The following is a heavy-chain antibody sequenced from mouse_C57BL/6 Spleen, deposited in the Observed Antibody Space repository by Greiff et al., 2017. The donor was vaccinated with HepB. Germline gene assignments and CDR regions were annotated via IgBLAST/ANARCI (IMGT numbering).Heavy chain of an antibody. CDR1: GYTFTSYW. Sequence: VQLQQPGAELVRPGSSVKLSCKASGYTFTSYWMDWVKQRPGQGLEWIGNIYPADSETHYNQKFKDKATLTVDKSSSTAYIQLISLTSEDSAVYYCARADGYSFSYWGPGTVVTVSA. D-gene: IGHD2-3*01. V-gene: IGHV1-61*01. J-gene: IGHJ3*01. CDR3: ARADGYSFSY. CDR2: IYPADSET.